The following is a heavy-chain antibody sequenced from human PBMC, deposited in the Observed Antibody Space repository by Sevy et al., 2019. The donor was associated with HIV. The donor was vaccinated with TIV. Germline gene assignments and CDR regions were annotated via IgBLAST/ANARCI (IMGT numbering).Heavy chain of an antibody. D-gene: IGHD1-26*01. V-gene: IGHV4-31*03. J-gene: IGHJ3*02. CDR3: ARANAYLASDAFDI. CDR1: GGSISSLNYY. Sequence: SETLSLTCTVSGGSISSLNYYWSWIRQHPGKGLEWIGYISYSGSTYYNPSLKSRVTISVDTSKNLFSLKLSSVTAADTAVYYCARANAYLASDAFDIWGQGTLVTVSS. CDR2: ISYSGST.